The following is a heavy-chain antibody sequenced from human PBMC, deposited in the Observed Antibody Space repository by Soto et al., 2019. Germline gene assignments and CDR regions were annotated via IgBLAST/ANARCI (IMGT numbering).Heavy chain of an antibody. Sequence: GGSLRLSCAASGFTFSSFAMSWFRQAPGKGLEWVSAITSRDSSTYYADSVKGRFTISRDNSKNTLYLQMNSLRVEDTAVYYCAKVPCFYYVWGNYYDFVYWCPGPLVSVSS. D-gene: IGHD3-16*01. CDR2: ITSRDSST. J-gene: IGHJ4*02. CDR3: AKVPCFYYVWGNYYDFVY. CDR1: GFTFSSFA. V-gene: IGHV3-23*01.